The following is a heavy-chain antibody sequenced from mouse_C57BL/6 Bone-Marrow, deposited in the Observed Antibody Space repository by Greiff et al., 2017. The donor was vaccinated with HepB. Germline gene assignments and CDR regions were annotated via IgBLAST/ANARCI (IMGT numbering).Heavy chain of an antibody. CDR2: LWSGGST. V-gene: IGHV2-2*01. J-gene: IGHJ2*01. D-gene: IGHD2-12*01. CDR3: ARRGYRGYFYY. CDR1: GFPVPSYG. Sequence: QVQLQQSGPGLVQPSQSLSITCTVSGFPVPSYGVHWVRQSPGKGLEWLGVLWSGGSTDNNAAFISRLSICKDNSKSKVFFKMNILQADDTAIYYCARRGYRGYFYYWGQGTTLTVSS.